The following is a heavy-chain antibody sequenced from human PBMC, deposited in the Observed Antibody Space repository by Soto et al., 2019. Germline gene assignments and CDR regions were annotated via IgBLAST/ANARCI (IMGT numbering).Heavy chain of an antibody. Sequence: GASVKVSCKASGYTFTSYAMHWVRQAPGQRLEWMGWINAGNGNTKYSQKFQGRVTITRDTSASTAYMELSSLRSEDTAVYYCATPPLQGIAAAAIYFDYWGQGTLVTVSS. CDR1: GYTFTSYA. J-gene: IGHJ4*02. V-gene: IGHV1-3*01. CDR3: ATPPLQGIAAAAIYFDY. D-gene: IGHD6-13*01. CDR2: INAGNGNT.